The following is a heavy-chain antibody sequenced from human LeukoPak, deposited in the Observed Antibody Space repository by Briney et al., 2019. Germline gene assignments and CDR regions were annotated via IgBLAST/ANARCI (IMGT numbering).Heavy chain of an antibody. V-gene: IGHV4-59*01. D-gene: IGHD2-2*01. CDR2: IYYSGST. J-gene: IGHJ1*01. Sequence: NPSETLSLTCTVSGGSISSYYWSWIRQPPGKGLEWIGYIYYSGSTNYNPSLKSRVTISVDTSKNQFSLKLSSVTAADTAVYYCARGVRDYQGKAEYFQHWGQGTLVTVSS. CDR1: GGSISSYY. CDR3: ARGVRDYQGKAEYFQH.